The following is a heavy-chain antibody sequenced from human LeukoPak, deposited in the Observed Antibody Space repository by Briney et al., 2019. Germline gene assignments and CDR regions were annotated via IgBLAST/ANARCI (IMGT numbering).Heavy chain of an antibody. CDR1: GFTFSSYA. D-gene: IGHD3-3*01. CDR3: ARVNYDFWSGYYLDY. J-gene: IGHJ4*02. V-gene: IGHV3-30*14. Sequence: SLRLSCAASGFTFSSYAMHWVRQAPGKGLEWVAVISYDGSNKYYADSVKGRFTISRDNSKNTLYLQMNSLRAEDTAVYYCARVNYDFWSGYYLDYWGQGTLVTVSS. CDR2: ISYDGSNK.